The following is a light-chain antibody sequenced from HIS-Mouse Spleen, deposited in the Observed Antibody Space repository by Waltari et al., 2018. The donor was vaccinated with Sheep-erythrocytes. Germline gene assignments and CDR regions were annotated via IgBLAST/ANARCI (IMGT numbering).Light chain of an antibody. V-gene: IGLV2-11*01. CDR1: SSDGGGYNY. J-gene: IGLJ1*01. Sequence: QSALTPPRSVSGSPGQSVPISCTGTSSDGGGYNYVSWYQQHPGKAPKLMIYDVSKRPSGVPDRFSGSKSGNTASLTISGLQAEDEADYYCCSYAGSYNHVFATGTKVTVL. CDR2: DVS. CDR3: CSYAGSYNHV.